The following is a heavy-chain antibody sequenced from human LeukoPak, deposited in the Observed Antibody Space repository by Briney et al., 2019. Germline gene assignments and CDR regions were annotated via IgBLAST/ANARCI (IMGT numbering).Heavy chain of an antibody. V-gene: IGHV4-34*01. CDR2: VNHSGST. CDR1: GGPFSGGC. D-gene: IGHD3-10*01. CDR3: SSRRGPRIVSSRRQTSYYYYGMDV. Sequence: SETLSLTCAVYGGPFSGGCWSWICQRPRQGKEWKGEVNHSGSTNYNPYLTIRVTISVDAAKNQFSLSLNSVTAADTAMSLCSSRRGPRIVSSRRQTSYYYYGMDVWGEGTTVTVSP. J-gene: IGHJ6*04.